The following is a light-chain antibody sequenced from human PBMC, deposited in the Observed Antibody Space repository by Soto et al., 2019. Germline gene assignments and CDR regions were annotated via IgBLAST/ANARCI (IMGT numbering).Light chain of an antibody. CDR2: GAS. V-gene: IGKV3-20*01. CDR3: RQYGSSPPWT. CDR1: QRVRSSY. Sequence: PGDRATLSFRASQRVRSSYLACYQQKPGQAPRPLIYGASTRVTGLSDRFSGSGSGTAFSPTISSLQPEDFAVYYCRQYGSSPPWTFGQGTKVEIK. J-gene: IGKJ1*01.